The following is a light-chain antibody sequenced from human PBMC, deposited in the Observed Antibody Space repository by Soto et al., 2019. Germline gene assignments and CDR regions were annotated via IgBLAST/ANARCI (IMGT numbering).Light chain of an antibody. Sequence: VMTQSPATLSVSPGERATLSCRASQSVSSNLAWYQQKTGQAPRLLIYGESTRATGIPARLSGSGSGTEFNLTISRLQSEDFAVYYCQKYNNWPRTCGQGTKVDIK. V-gene: IGKV3-15*01. CDR1: QSVSSN. CDR3: QKYNNWPRT. CDR2: GES. J-gene: IGKJ1*01.